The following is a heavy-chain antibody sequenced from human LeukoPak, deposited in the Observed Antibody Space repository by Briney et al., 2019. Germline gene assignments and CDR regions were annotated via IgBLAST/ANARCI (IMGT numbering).Heavy chain of an antibody. Sequence: ASVTVSCKASGYTFTSYYMHWVRQAPGQGLEWMGIINPSGGSTSYAQKFQGRVTMTRDTSTSTVYMELSSLRSEDTAVYYCASQAYSSWVNYGMDVWGQGTTVTVSS. CDR3: ASQAYSSWVNYGMDV. V-gene: IGHV1-46*01. J-gene: IGHJ6*02. D-gene: IGHD6-13*01. CDR1: GYTFTSYY. CDR2: INPSGGST.